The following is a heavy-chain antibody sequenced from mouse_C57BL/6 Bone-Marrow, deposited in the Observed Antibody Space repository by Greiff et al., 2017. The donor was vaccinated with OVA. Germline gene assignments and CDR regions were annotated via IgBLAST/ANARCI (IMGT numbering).Heavy chain of an antibody. CDR1: GYTFTSYW. V-gene: IGHV1-55*01. J-gene: IGHJ1*03. CDR3: ARAYYYGLYWYFDV. CDR2: IYPGSGST. Sequence: VQLQQSGAELVKPGASVKMSCKASGYTFTSYWITWVKQRPGQGLEWIGDIYPGSGSTNYNEKFKSKATLTVDTSSNTAYMQLSSLTSEDSAVYYCARAYYYGLYWYFDVWGTGTTVTVSS. D-gene: IGHD1-1*01.